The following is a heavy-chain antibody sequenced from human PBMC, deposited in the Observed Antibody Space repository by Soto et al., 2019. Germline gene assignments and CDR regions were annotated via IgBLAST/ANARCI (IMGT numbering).Heavy chain of an antibody. V-gene: IGHV3-23*01. CDR3: AKDPPSERMQPDYGMDV. Sequence: EVILLESGGDLVAPGQSLRLSCVASGFRFSSYALTWVRQAPGKGLEWVADISGQGGTTYYADSVKGRFTISRDNSKNTLYLQMNSLRVEDTAVYYCAKDPPSERMQPDYGMDVWGQGTTVTVSS. D-gene: IGHD6-13*01. J-gene: IGHJ6*02. CDR2: ISGQGGTT. CDR1: GFRFSSYA.